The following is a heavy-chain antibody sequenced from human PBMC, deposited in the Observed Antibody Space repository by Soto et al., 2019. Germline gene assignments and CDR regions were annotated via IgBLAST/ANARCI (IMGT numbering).Heavy chain of an antibody. J-gene: IGHJ4*02. CDR1: GFTFDDYA. CDR3: ARDPEVPAAIYYFDY. D-gene: IGHD2-2*02. V-gene: IGHV3-9*01. CDR2: ISWNSINI. Sequence: PGGSLRLSCVASGFTFDDYAMHWVRQAPGKGLEWVSGISWNSINIAYADSVKGRFTISRDNSKNALYLQMNSLRAEDTAVYYCARDPEVPAAIYYFDYWGQGTLVTVSS.